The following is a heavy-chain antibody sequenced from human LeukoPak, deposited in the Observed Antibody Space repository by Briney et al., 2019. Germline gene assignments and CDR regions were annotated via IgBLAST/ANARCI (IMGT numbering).Heavy chain of an antibody. J-gene: IGHJ5*02. CDR3: ARVLGRRLHNWFDP. D-gene: IGHD4-11*01. Sequence: ASVKVSCKASGYTFTIYGISWVRQAPGQGLEWMGWISAYNGNTNYAQKLQGRVTMTTDTSTSTAYMELRSLGSDDTAVYYCARVLGRRLHNWFDPWGQGTLVTVSS. CDR1: GYTFTIYG. V-gene: IGHV1-18*01. CDR2: ISAYNGNT.